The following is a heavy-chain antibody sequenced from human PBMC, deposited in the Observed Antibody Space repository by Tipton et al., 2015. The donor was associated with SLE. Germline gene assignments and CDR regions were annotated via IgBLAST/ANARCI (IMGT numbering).Heavy chain of an antibody. CDR3: ARIHYYGSGSRDY. Sequence: SLRLSCAASGFTFSYYAMHWVRQAPGKGLEWVSGINWSSTSIGYADSVKGRFTISRDNAKNSLYLQMNSLRAEDTAVYYCARIHYYGSGSRDYWGQGTLVTVSS. V-gene: IGHV3-9*01. CDR2: INWSSTSI. CDR1: GFTFSYYA. J-gene: IGHJ4*02. D-gene: IGHD3-10*01.